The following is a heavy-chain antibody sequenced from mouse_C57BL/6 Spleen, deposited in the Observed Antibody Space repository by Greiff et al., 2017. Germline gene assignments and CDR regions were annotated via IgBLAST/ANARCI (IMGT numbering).Heavy chain of an antibody. Sequence: EVKLMESGGGLVQPKGSLKLSCAASGFSFNTYAMNWVRQAPGKGLEWVARIRSKSNNYATYYADSVKDRFTISRDDSESMIYLQMNNLETEDTAKYYCGGHDDYDWYFDVWGTGTTVTVSS. CDR2: IRSKSNNYAT. CDR3: GGHDDYDWYFDV. D-gene: IGHD2-4*01. J-gene: IGHJ1*03. CDR1: GFSFNTYA. V-gene: IGHV10-1*01.